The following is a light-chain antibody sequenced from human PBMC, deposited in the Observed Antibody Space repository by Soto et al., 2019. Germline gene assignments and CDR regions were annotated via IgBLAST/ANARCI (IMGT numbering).Light chain of an antibody. CDR1: NSNIGAGFG. V-gene: IGLV1-40*01. Sequence: QSVLTQPPSVSGAPGQRVTISCTGSNSNIGAGFGVQWYQQFPRTAPRLLIYSNTNRPSGVPDRFSGSKSGTSASLAISGLQSDDDSDYYCAAWDDSLGAVVFGGGTKLTVL. J-gene: IGLJ2*01. CDR3: AAWDDSLGAVV. CDR2: SNT.